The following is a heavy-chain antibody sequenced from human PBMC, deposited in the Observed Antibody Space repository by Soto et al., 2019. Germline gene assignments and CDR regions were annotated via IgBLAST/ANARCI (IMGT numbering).Heavy chain of an antibody. CDR2: IYYSGST. V-gene: IGHV4-31*03. CDR3: GIYDSSGSRGFQH. Sequence: QVQLQESGPGLVKPSQTLSLTCTVSGGSISSGAYYWSWIRQHPGKGLEWIGYIYYSGSTYYNPFLKTRCTNTVDTSQNPVSLKLSSGAAADKDVLFWGIYDSSGSRGFQHWGQGTLVTVSS. J-gene: IGHJ1*01. D-gene: IGHD3-22*01. CDR1: GGSISSGAYY.